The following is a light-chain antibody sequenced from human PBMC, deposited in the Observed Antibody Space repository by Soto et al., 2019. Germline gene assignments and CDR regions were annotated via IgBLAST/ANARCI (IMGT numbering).Light chain of an antibody. CDR2: GAS. Sequence: EIVLTQSPGTLSLSPGDRATLSCRASQSVSSNYLAWYQQRPGQAPRLLISGASSRAAGIPDRFSGSGSGTDFTLTISSLQPEDFATYYCQQFNNYPLTFGGGTKVDIK. CDR1: QSVSSNY. J-gene: IGKJ4*01. CDR3: QQFNNYPLT. V-gene: IGKV3-20*01.